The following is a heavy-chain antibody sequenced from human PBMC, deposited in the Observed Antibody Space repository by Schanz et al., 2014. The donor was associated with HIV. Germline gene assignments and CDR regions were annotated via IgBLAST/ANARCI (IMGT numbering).Heavy chain of an antibody. J-gene: IGHJ4*02. CDR2: IRDSDGIA. CDR3: AKLAVRSDYNGRDY. V-gene: IGHV3-23*04. D-gene: IGHD3-16*01. Sequence: EVQLVESGGGLVQPGRSLRLSCAASGFTFSGSVMYWVRQAPGKGLEWVSAIRDSDGIATYADSVKGRFTISKDNSKNTLYLQLNNLRVEDTAIYFCAKLAVRSDYNGRDYWGQGTLVIVSS. CDR1: GFTFSGSV.